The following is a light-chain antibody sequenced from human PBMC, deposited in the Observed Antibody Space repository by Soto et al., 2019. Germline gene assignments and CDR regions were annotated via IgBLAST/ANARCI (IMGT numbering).Light chain of an antibody. CDR1: KIGGKS. J-gene: IGLJ2*01. V-gene: IGLV3-21*02. Sequence: SSELTQPPSVSVAPGQTARITCGGDKIGGKSVHWYQQKPGQAPVLVVYDDNDRPSGIPERFSGSNSGNTATLTISRVEAGDEADYYCQVWDSSSDHVVFAGGTKLTVL. CDR2: DDN. CDR3: QVWDSSSDHVV.